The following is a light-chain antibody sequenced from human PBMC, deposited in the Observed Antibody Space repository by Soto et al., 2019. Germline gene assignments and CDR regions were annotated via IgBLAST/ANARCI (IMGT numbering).Light chain of an antibody. CDR2: AAS. CDR1: QSISSY. Sequence: DIQMTQSPSSLSASVGDRVTITCRASQSISSYLNWYQQKPGKAPKLLIYAASSLQSGVPSRFSGSGSGTDFTLTISSLQPEDFATYYCQQSCSTPSTFGQGTKVDIK. CDR3: QQSCSTPST. V-gene: IGKV1-39*01. J-gene: IGKJ1*01.